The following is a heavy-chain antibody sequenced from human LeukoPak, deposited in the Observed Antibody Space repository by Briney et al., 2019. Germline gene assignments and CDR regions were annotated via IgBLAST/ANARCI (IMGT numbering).Heavy chain of an antibody. CDR2: IIPIFGTA. Sequence: ASVKVSCKACGGTFSSYAISWVRQAPGQGLEWMGRIIPIFGTANYAQKLQGRVTMTTDTSTSTAYMELRSLRSDDTAVYYCARYDDGALDYWGQGTLVTVSS. D-gene: IGHD3-3*01. J-gene: IGHJ4*02. CDR3: ARYDDGALDY. V-gene: IGHV1-69*05. CDR1: GGTFSSYA.